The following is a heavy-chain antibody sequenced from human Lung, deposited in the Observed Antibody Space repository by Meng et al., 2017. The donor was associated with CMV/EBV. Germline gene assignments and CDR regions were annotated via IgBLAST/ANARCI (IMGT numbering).Heavy chain of an antibody. CDR2: MSSSSTYI. J-gene: IGHJ4*02. CDR1: GFNFRTYS. D-gene: IGHD6-19*01. CDR3: ARETGSSGWYGPGY. V-gene: IGHV3-21*01. Sequence: GESLKISCAASGFNFRTYSMNWVRQAPGKGLEWVSSMSSSSTYIYYADSVKGRFTISRDNAKNSLYLQMNSLRAEDTAVYYCARETGSSGWYGPGYWGQGTLVTVSS.